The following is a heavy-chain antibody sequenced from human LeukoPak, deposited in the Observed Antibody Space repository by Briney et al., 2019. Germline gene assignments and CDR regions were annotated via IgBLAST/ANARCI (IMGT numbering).Heavy chain of an antibody. J-gene: IGHJ4*02. CDR3: ARGQGYNCGNGGIDY. D-gene: IGHD1-1*01. CDR2: NHNTGSL. Sequence: SETLSLTCTVSVYSSSSSYWGWIPQPPGKVLEWIVYNHNTGSLNHNPSLQSRVTLPADMSHNQFSLDLTAVSAPGPAVYCCARGQGYNCGNGGIDYWGEGTLVTASS. CDR1: VYSSSSSY. V-gene: IGHV4-59*08.